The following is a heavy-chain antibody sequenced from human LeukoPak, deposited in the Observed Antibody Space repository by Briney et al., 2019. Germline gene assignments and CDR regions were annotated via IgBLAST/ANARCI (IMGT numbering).Heavy chain of an antibody. CDR2: ISGSGGST. V-gene: IGHV3-23*01. CDR3: AKVSPPYDILTGYIDY. Sequence: GGSLRLSCAASVFTFSSYSMYWVRQAPGKGLEWVSAISGSGGSTYYADSVKGRFTISRDNSKNTLYLQMNSLRAEDTAVYYCAKVSPPYDILTGYIDYWGQGTLVTVSS. D-gene: IGHD3-9*01. CDR1: VFTFSSYS. J-gene: IGHJ4*02.